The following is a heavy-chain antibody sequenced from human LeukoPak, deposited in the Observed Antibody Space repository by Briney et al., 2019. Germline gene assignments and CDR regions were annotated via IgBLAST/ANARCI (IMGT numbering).Heavy chain of an antibody. CDR3: ARDFGMFTISHGDAFAI. V-gene: IGHV1-18*01. D-gene: IGHD5-24*01. CDR1: GYTFDNYG. CDR2: ISAYDGNT. Sequence: ASVKVSCKASGYTFDNYGISWVRQAPGQGLEWMGWISAYDGNTNYANKLQGRVTMTTEASTSTAFMELRSLTSDDTAVYFCARDFGMFTISHGDAFAIWGQGTVVTVSS. J-gene: IGHJ3*02.